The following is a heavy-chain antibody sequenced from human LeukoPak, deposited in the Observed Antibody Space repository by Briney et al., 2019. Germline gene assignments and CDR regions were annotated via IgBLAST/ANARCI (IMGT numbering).Heavy chain of an antibody. Sequence: PGGSLRLSCAASGFTFSSYAMSWVRQAPGKGLEWVAVISYDGNIKYYTDSVKGRFTISRDNSKNTLYLQMNSLRAEDTAVYYCARGYLMGGTTGKAFDIWGHGTMVTISS. V-gene: IGHV3-30*04. D-gene: IGHD1-26*01. J-gene: IGHJ3*02. CDR3: ARGYLMGGTTGKAFDI. CDR1: GFTFSSYA. CDR2: ISYDGNIK.